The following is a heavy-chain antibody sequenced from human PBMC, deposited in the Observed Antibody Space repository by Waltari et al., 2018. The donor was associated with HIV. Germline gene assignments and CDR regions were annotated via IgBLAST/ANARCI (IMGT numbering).Heavy chain of an antibody. CDR3: ASWSVGSGWLYYYYYGMDV. Sequence: QVQLVQSGAEVKKPGSSVKVSCKASGGTFSSYAISWVRQAPGQGLEWMGGIIPIFGTANYAQKFQGRVTITADESTSTAYMELSSLRSEDTAVYYCASWSVGSGWLYYYYYGMDVWGQGTTVTVSS. CDR1: GGTFSSYA. J-gene: IGHJ6*02. CDR2: IIPIFGTA. D-gene: IGHD6-19*01. V-gene: IGHV1-69*01.